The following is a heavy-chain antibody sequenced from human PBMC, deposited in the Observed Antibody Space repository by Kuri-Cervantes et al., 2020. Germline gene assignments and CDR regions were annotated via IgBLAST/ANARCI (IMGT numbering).Heavy chain of an antibody. V-gene: IGHV3-30-3*01. D-gene: IGHD3-22*01. J-gene: IGHJ4*02. Sequence: GGSLRLSCAASGFTFSSYAMHWVRQAPGKGLEWVAVISYDGSNKYYADSVKGRFTISRDNSKNTLYLQMNSLRAEDTAVYYCARGATYYYDSSGYYLLDYWDQGTLVTVSS. CDR3: ARGATYYYDSSGYYLLDY. CDR2: ISYDGSNK. CDR1: GFTFSSYA.